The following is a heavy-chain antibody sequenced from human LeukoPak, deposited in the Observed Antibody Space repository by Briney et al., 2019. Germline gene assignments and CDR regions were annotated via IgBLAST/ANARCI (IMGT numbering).Heavy chain of an antibody. CDR3: AKPAVAGSRHYFDY. J-gene: IGHJ4*02. Sequence: GGSLRLSCAASGFTFSNNWMTWVRQAPGKGLEWVASVKKDASEKYYVDSVKGRFTISRDNAKNSLYLQMSSLRVEDTAVYYCAKPAVAGSRHYFDYWGQGALVTVSS. CDR1: GFTFSNNW. D-gene: IGHD6-19*01. V-gene: IGHV3-7*01. CDR2: VKKDASEK.